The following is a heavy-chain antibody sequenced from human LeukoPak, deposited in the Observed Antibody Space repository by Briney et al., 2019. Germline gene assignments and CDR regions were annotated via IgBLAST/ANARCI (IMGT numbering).Heavy chain of an antibody. Sequence: GGSLRLSCAASGFTVSSNYMSWVRQAPGKGLEWVSVIYSGGSTYYADSVRGRFTISRDNSKNTLYLQMNSLRAEDTAVYYCARDPAGTEGYWGQGTLVTVSS. CDR2: IYSGGST. CDR1: GFTVSSNY. D-gene: IGHD6-25*01. CDR3: ARDPAGTEGY. J-gene: IGHJ4*02. V-gene: IGHV3-66*02.